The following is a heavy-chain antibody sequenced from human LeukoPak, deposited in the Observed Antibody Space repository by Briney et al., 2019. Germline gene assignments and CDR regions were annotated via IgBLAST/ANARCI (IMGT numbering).Heavy chain of an antibody. V-gene: IGHV3-30*18. CDR2: ISYDGSNK. CDR3: AKDRMGAIDY. J-gene: IGHJ4*02. D-gene: IGHD1-26*01. CDR1: GFTFSSYG. Sequence: GGSLRLSCAASGFTFSSYGMHWVRQAPGKGLEWVAVISYDGSNKYYADSVKGRFTISRDNSKNTLYLQMNSLRAEDTAVYYCAKDRMGAIDYWGQGTLVTVSS.